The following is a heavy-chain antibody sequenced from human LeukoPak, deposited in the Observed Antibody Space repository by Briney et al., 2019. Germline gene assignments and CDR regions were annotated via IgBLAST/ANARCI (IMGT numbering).Heavy chain of an antibody. CDR3: AKVPRYSSSPEDY. Sequence: GGSLRLSCAASGFTFSSYAMSWVRQAPGKGLEWGSAISGSGGSTYYADSVKGRFTISRDNSKNTLYLQMNSLRAEDTAVYYCAKVPRYSSSPEDYWGQGTLVTVSS. CDR2: ISGSGGST. D-gene: IGHD6-13*01. CDR1: GFTFSSYA. J-gene: IGHJ4*02. V-gene: IGHV3-23*01.